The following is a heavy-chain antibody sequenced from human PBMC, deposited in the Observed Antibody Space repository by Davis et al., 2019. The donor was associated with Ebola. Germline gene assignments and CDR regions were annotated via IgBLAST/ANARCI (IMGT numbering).Heavy chain of an antibody. J-gene: IGHJ5*02. D-gene: IGHD3-22*01. V-gene: IGHV4-39*01. CDR1: GGSISSSYY. Sequence: SETLSLTCSVSGGSISSSYYWAWIRQSPGKGLEWIGSVYHGGDTYYTPSLKSRVTISVDTSKNQFSLRLSSVTAADTAVYYCARHVFSIIVVVMTNWFDPWGQGTLVTVSS. CDR3: ARHVFSIIVVVMTNWFDP. CDR2: VYHGGDT.